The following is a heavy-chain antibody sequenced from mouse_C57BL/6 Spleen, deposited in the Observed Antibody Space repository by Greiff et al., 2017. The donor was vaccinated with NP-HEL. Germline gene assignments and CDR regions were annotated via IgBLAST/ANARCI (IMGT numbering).Heavy chain of an antibody. CDR3: ARSNPYFDY. CDR2: IYPGDGDT. CDR1: GYAFSSSW. Sequence: VKLMESGPELVKPGASVKISCKASGYAFSSSWMNWVKQRPGKGLEWIGRIYPGDGDTNYNGKFKGKATLTADKSSSTAYMQLSSLTSEDSAVYFCARSNPYFDYWGQGTTLTVSS. V-gene: IGHV1-82*01. D-gene: IGHD4-1*01. J-gene: IGHJ2*01.